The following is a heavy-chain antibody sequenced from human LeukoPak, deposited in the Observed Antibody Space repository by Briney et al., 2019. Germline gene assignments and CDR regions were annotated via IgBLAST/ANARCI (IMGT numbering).Heavy chain of an antibody. Sequence: PGGSLRLSCAASGFTFSSYAMSWVRQAPGKGLEWVSAISGSGGSTYYADSAKGRFTISRDNSKNTLYLQMDSLRAEDTAVYYCAKARYNSGWYGLDPWGQGTLVTVSS. D-gene: IGHD6-19*01. CDR2: ISGSGGST. CDR3: AKARYNSGWYGLDP. J-gene: IGHJ5*02. CDR1: GFTFSSYA. V-gene: IGHV3-23*01.